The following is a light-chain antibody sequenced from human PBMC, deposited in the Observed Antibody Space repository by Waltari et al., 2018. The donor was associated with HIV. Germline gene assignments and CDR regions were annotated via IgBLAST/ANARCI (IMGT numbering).Light chain of an antibody. CDR3: CSCPRSGIRYV. CDR2: EVT. CDR1: TSNAGSDDL. V-gene: IGLV2-23*02. J-gene: IGLJ1*01. Sequence: QSALTQPASVSGSPGQSITISCTGTTSNAGSDDLVSWYQQHPGEAPKLIIYEVTKRPSGVSNRFSSSKSGNTASLTISGLQAEDEADYYCCSCPRSGIRYVFGTGTKVTVL.